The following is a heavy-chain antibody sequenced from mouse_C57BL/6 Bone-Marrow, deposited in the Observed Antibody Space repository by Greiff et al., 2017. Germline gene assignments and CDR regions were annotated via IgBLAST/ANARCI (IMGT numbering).Heavy chain of an antibody. J-gene: IGHJ4*01. V-gene: IGHV1-26*01. CDR3: ARRRSHYARDY. CDR2: INPNNGGT. CDR1: GYTFTDYY. Sequence: VQLQQSGPELVKPGASVKISCKASGYTFTDYYMNWVKQSHGKSLEWIGDINPNNGGTSYNQKFKGKATLTVDKSSSTAYMELRSLTSEDSAVYYCARRRSHYARDYWGQGTSVTVSS.